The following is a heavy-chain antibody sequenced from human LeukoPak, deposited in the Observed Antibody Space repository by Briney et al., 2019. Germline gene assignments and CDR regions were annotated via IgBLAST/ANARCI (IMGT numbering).Heavy chain of an antibody. CDR2: INHSGST. Sequence: SETLSLTCAVYSGSFSGYYWSWIRQPPGKGLEWIGEINHSGSTNYNPSLKSRVTISVDTSKNQFSLKLSSVTAADTAVYYCARGGATRITMVRGVIGLFDPWGQGTLVTVSS. D-gene: IGHD3-10*01. CDR3: ARGGATRITMVRGVIGLFDP. CDR1: SGSFSGYY. J-gene: IGHJ5*02. V-gene: IGHV4-34*01.